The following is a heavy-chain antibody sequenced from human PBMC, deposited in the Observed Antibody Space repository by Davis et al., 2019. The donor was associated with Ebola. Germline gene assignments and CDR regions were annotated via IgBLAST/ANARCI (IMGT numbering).Heavy chain of an antibody. CDR2: INPDGSFT. J-gene: IGHJ5*02. V-gene: IGHV3-74*01. D-gene: IGHD3-22*01. CDR1: GFTFSSYW. CDR3: ARNFPYDSSGYWGP. Sequence: GESLKISCAASGFTFSSYWMHWVRQAPGKGLVWVSRINPDGSFTDYADSVKGRFTISRDNSKNTLYLQMNTLRTEDTAVYYCARNFPYDSSGYWGPWGQGTLVTVSS.